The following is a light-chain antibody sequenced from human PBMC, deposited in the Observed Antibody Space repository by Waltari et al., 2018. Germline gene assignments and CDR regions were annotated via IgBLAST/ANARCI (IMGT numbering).Light chain of an antibody. CDR2: EVS. CDR1: SSDVGGYNY. Sequence: QSALTQAASVSGSPGQSITISCTGTSSDVGGYNYVSWYQQHPGKAPKLMIYEVSNRPSGDSSRLSGSKSGNTASLTISGLQAEDEADYYCTSYTSRGTVVFGGGTKLTVL. V-gene: IGLV2-14*01. CDR3: TSYTSRGTVV. J-gene: IGLJ2*01.